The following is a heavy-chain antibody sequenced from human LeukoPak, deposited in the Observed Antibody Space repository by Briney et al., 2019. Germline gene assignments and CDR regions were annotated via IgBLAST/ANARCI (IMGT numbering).Heavy chain of an antibody. V-gene: IGHV3-21*01. CDR2: ISSSSSYI. Sequence: PGGSLRLSCAASGFTFSSYSMNWVRQALGKGLEWVSSISSSSSYIYYADSVKGRFTISRDNAKNSLYLQMNSLRAEDTAVYYCAREVALRDAFDIWGQGTMVTVSS. CDR1: GFTFSSYS. J-gene: IGHJ3*02. D-gene: IGHD3-16*02. CDR3: AREVALRDAFDI.